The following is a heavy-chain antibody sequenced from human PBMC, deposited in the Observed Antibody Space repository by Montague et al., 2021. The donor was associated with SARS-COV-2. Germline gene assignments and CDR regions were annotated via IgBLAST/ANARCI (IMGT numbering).Heavy chain of an antibody. D-gene: IGHD2-2*01. Sequence: SETRSLTCTVSGDSISSGYFYWGWIRQPLGKGLEWVGTIHYSGITYYNPSLKSRVTISADTSRNQFSLKLSSVTAADTAIYYCARHLAISGPAAVSDYWGQGTLVTVSS. CDR2: IHYSGIT. CDR1: GDSISSGYFY. CDR3: ARHLAISGPAAVSDY. V-gene: IGHV4-39*01. J-gene: IGHJ4*02.